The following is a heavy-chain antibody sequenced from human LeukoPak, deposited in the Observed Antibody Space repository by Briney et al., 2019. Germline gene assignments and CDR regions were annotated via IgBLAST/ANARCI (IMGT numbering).Heavy chain of an antibody. V-gene: IGHV1-8*01. CDR3: ARDSSGWYHWFDP. J-gene: IGHJ5*02. Sequence: ASVKVSCKASGYTFTSYDINWVRQATGQGLEWMGWMNPNSGNTDYAQKFQGRLTITRNTSISTAYMELSSLRSEGTAVYYCARDSSGWYHWFDPWGQGTLVTVSS. CDR1: GYTFTSYD. D-gene: IGHD6-19*01. CDR2: MNPNSGNT.